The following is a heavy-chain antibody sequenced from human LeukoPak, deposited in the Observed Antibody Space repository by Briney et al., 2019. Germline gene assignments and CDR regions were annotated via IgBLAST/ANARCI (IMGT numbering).Heavy chain of an antibody. Sequence: SETLSLTCTVSGNSISSGDNYWSWIRQPAGKGLEWIGSIYHSGSTNYNPSLKSRVTISVDTSKNQFSLKLSSVTAADTAVYYCARGSLFEGSPYYYGSGSYYRPRPRLDYWGQGTLVTVSS. CDR1: GNSISSGDNY. D-gene: IGHD3-10*01. CDR3: ARGSLFEGSPYYYGSGSYYRPRPRLDY. CDR2: IYHSGST. J-gene: IGHJ4*02. V-gene: IGHV4-39*07.